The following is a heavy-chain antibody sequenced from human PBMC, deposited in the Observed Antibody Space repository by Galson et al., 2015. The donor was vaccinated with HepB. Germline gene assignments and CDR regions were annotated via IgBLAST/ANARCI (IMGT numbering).Heavy chain of an antibody. Sequence: SVKVSCKASGYTFTSYDINWVRQATGQGLEWMGWMNPNSGNTGYAQKFQGRVTMTRNTSISTAYMELSSLRSEDTAVYYCARFVRSSWSLDYWDQGALVTVSS. D-gene: IGHD6-13*01. CDR1: GYTFTSYD. CDR2: MNPNSGNT. J-gene: IGHJ4*02. CDR3: ARFVRSSWSLDY. V-gene: IGHV1-8*01.